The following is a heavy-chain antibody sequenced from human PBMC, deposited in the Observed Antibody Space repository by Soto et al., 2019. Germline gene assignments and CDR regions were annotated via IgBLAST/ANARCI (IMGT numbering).Heavy chain of an antibody. J-gene: IGHJ6*02. CDR3: ARDHTIFGVVTLYYYYYGMDV. Sequence: PGGSLRLSCAASRFTFSSYSMNWVRQAPGKGLEWVSSISSSSSYIYYADSVKGRFTISRDNAKNSLYLQMNSLRAEDTAVYYCARDHTIFGVVTLYYYYYGMDVWGQGTTVTVSS. D-gene: IGHD3-3*01. CDR2: ISSSSSYI. CDR1: RFTFSSYS. V-gene: IGHV3-21*01.